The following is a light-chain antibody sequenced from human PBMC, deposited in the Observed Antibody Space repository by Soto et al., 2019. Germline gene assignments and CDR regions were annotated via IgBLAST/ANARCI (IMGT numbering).Light chain of an antibody. J-gene: IGLJ3*02. CDR1: SSDVGAYIL. CDR3: CSYAGSRTFV. V-gene: IGLV2-23*01. CDR2: EGT. Sequence: QSVLTQPASVSGSPGQSITVSCTGTSSDVGAYILVSWYQQHPGKAPRLIIYEGTKRPSGISHRFSGSKSDNTASLTISGLRAEDEAHYHCCSYAGSRTFVFGGGTKLTVL.